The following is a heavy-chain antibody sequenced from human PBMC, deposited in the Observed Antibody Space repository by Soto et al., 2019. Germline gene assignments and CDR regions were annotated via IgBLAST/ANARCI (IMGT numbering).Heavy chain of an antibody. CDR3: ARGGEPLGYYGLDV. V-gene: IGHV4-61*01. CDR1: GGSVRSGKHV. J-gene: IGHJ6*02. CDR2: MYYTGVT. Sequence: PXETLSLSCSVSGGSVRSGKHVWNWIRQPPGRGLEWLGYMYYTGVTNYNPSLKSRVRMSVDTSKNQFSLELTSLTAADTAVYYCARGGEPLGYYGLDVWGQGTTVTVSS.